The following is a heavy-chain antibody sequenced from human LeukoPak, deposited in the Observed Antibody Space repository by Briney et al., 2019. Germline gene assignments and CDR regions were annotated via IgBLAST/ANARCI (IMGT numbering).Heavy chain of an antibody. V-gene: IGHV1-3*01. CDR1: GYTFTTYA. J-gene: IGHJ6*02. CDR2: INAGNANT. CDR3: ARVRGYYYGMDV. D-gene: IGHD3-10*01. Sequence: GASVKVSCKASGYTFTTYAIHWVRQAPGQRLEYMGWINAGNANTKYSQKFQGRVTITADESTSTAYMELSSLRSEDTAVYYCARVRGYYYGMDVWGQGTTVTVSS.